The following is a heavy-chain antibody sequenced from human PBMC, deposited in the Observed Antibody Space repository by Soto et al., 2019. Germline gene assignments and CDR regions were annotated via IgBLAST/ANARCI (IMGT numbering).Heavy chain of an antibody. Sequence: ASVKVSCKASGYTFTSYAMHWVRQARGQRLEWMGWINAGNGNTKYSQKFQGRVTITRDTSASTAYMELSSLRSEDTAVYYCARCVGYGSGSYYLRAPDYWGQGTLVTVSS. CDR1: GYTFTSYA. J-gene: IGHJ4*02. CDR3: ARCVGYGSGSYYLRAPDY. CDR2: INAGNGNT. D-gene: IGHD3-10*01. V-gene: IGHV1-3*01.